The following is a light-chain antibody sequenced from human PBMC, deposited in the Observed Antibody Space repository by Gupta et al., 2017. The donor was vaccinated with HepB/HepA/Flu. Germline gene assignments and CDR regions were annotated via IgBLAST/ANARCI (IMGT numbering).Light chain of an antibody. CDR2: EAS. CDR3: QQYESVPRT. J-gene: IGKJ1*01. CDR1: QTVLYSYDRKNY. V-gene: IGKV4-1*01. Sequence: AVSLGERATINCKSSQTVLYSYDRKNYLAWYQQKPGKPPKVLIYEASIRAAGVPDRFSGSGSGTDFTLTVSTLQAEDVADYYCQQYESVPRTFGQGTKVEI.